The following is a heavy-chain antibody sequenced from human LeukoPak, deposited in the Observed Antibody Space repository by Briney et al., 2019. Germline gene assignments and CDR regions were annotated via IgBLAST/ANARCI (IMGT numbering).Heavy chain of an antibody. CDR1: GFTFSTYG. V-gene: IGHV3-30*02. CDR3: AKVGYGWYEVDY. CDR2: IRYDGSEG. Sequence: GPLRLSCAASGFTFSTYGMHWVRQAPGKGLDWVAFIRYDGSEGNYADSVKDRFTVTRDNSKNRMYLQMNSLRAEDTAIYYCAKVGYGWYEVDYWGQGTLVTVSS. D-gene: IGHD6-19*01. J-gene: IGHJ4*02.